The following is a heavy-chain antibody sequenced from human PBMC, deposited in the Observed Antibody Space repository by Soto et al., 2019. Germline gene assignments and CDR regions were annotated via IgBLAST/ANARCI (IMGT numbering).Heavy chain of an antibody. D-gene: IGHD2-2*01. Sequence: ASVKVSCKASGHTFTSYGISWVRQAPGQGLEWMGWISAYNGNTNYAQKLQGRVTMTTDTSTSTAYMELRSLRSDDTAVYYCARDPENIVVVPAAVGNWFDPWGQGTLVTASS. CDR2: ISAYNGNT. V-gene: IGHV1-18*01. J-gene: IGHJ5*02. CDR1: GHTFTSYG. CDR3: ARDPENIVVVPAAVGNWFDP.